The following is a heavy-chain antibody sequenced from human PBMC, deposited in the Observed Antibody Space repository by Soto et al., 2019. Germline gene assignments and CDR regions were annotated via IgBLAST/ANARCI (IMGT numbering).Heavy chain of an antibody. CDR1: GFTFSSYG. CDR2: ISYDGSNK. CDR3: ARYYDFWSGYLPYGMDV. J-gene: IGHJ6*02. D-gene: IGHD3-3*01. Sequence: QVQLVESGGGVVQPGRSLRLSCAASGFTFSSYGMHWVRQAPGKGLEWVAVISYDGSNKYYADSVKGRFTISRDKSKNTLYLQMNSLRAEDTAVYYCARYYDFWSGYLPYGMDVWGQGTTVTVSS. V-gene: IGHV3-30*03.